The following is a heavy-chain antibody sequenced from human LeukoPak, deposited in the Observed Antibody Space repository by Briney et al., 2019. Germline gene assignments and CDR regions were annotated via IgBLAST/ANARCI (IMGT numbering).Heavy chain of an antibody. CDR3: ARVGSDFWSGYYTRNDAFDI. CDR1: GGSISSSNW. CDR2: IYYSGST. V-gene: IGHV4-4*02. D-gene: IGHD3-3*01. J-gene: IGHJ3*02. Sequence: PSGTLSLTCAVSGGSISSSNWWSWVRQHPGKGLEWIGYIYYSGSTYYNPSLKSRVTISVDTSKNQFSLKLSSVTAADTAVYYCARVGSDFWSGYYTRNDAFDIWGQGTMVTVSS.